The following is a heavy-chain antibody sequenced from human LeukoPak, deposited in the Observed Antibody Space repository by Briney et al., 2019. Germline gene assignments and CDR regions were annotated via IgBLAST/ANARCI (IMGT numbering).Heavy chain of an antibody. J-gene: IGHJ6*02. V-gene: IGHV4-59*01. CDR2: IYYSGST. CDR1: GGSISSYY. CDR3: ARGTIVGTPHGMDV. Sequence: SETLSLTCTFSGGSISSYYWSWIRQPPGKGLEWIGYIYYSGSTNYNPSLKSRVTISVDTSKNQFSLKLSSVTAADTAVYYCARGTIVGTPHGMDVWGQGTTVTVSS. D-gene: IGHD1-26*01.